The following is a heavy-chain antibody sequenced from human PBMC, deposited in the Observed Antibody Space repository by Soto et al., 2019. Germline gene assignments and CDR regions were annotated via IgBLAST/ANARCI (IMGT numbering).Heavy chain of an antibody. D-gene: IGHD1-1*01. CDR2: IEGDGSEK. Sequence: GGSLRLSCAASEFTFSTYWMTWVRQTPGKGLEWVANIEGDGSEKNYVDSVKGRFTVSRDNAKRSLYLQMNSLRVEDTAVYYCVRGLYTGSPHFFYWGQGTLVTVSS. CDR3: VRGLYTGSPHFFY. CDR1: EFTFSTYW. V-gene: IGHV3-7*05. J-gene: IGHJ4*02.